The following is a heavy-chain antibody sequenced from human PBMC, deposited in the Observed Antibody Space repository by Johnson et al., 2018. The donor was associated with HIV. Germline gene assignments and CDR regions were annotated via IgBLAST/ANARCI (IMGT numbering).Heavy chain of an antibody. CDR2: IRSKTDGGTT. CDR1: GFTFSGSA. Sequence: VQLVESGGTLAKPAWSPRLSCAASGFTFSGSAMHWVRQASGKGLEWVGRIRSKTDGGTTDYAAPVKGRFTISRDDSKNTLYLQMNSLRAEDTAVYYCAREGRLGSYLGGVAFDIWGQGTMVTVSS. D-gene: IGHD1-26*01. J-gene: IGHJ3*02. CDR3: AREGRLGSYLGGVAFDI. V-gene: IGHV3-15*02.